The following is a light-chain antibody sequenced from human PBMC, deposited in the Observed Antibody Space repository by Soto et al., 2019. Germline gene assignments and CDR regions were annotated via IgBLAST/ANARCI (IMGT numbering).Light chain of an antibody. CDR3: SSYAASNIYV. CDR1: SSDVGGYNY. V-gene: IGLV2-8*01. CDR2: EVS. Sequence: QSALTQPPSASGSLGQSVTISCTGTSSDVGGYNYVSWYQQYPGKAPKLMIYEVSKRPSGVPDRFSGSKSGNTASLTVSGLQAEDEADYYCSSYAASNIYVFGTGTKLTVL. J-gene: IGLJ1*01.